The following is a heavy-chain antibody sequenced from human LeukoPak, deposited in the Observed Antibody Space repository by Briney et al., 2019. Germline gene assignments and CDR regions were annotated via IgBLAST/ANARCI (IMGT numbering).Heavy chain of an antibody. V-gene: IGHV1-18*04. D-gene: IGHD3-16*02. CDR2: ISAYNGNT. Sequence: ASVKVSCKASEYTFTDYYMHWVRQAPGQGLEWMGWISAYNGNTNYAQKLQGRVTMTTDTSTSTAYMELRSLRSDDTAVYYCARDPTTYYDYVWGSYRYMSYFDYWGQGTLVTVSS. CDR1: EYTFTDYY. J-gene: IGHJ4*02. CDR3: ARDPTTYYDYVWGSYRYMSYFDY.